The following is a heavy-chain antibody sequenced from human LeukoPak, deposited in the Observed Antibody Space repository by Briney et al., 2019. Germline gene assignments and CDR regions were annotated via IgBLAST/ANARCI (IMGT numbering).Heavy chain of an antibody. CDR2: INHSGST. V-gene: IGHV4-34*01. CDR3: ARDRQWLTSGESYYYGMDV. CDR1: GGSFSGNY. Sequence: SETLSLTCAVYGGSFSGNYWSWIRQPPGKGLEWIGEINHSGSTNYNPSLKSRVTISVDTSKNQFSLKLSSVTAADTAVYYCARDRQWLTSGESYYYGMDVWGQGTTVTVSS. J-gene: IGHJ6*02. D-gene: IGHD6-19*01.